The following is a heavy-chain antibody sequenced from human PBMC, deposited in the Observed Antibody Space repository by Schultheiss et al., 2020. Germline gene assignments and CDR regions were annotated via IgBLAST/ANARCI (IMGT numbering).Heavy chain of an antibody. CDR1: GFTVSSNE. V-gene: IGHV3-38-3*01. Sequence: GSLRLSCAASGFTVSSNEMSWVRQAPGKGLEWVSSISGGSTYYADSRKGRFTISRDNSKNTLYLQMNSLRAEDTAVYYCARDYYYYGMDVWGQGTTVTVSS. CDR2: ISGGST. J-gene: IGHJ6*02. CDR3: ARDYYYYGMDV.